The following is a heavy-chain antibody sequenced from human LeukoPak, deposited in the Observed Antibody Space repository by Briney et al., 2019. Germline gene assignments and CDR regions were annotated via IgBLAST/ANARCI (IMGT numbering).Heavy chain of an antibody. CDR3: ATYRQVLLPFES. J-gene: IGHJ4*02. Sequence: SGGSLRLSCAASGFTFSNFGMSWVRQAPGKGLEWVSVISGSGGSTYYADSVKGRFTISRDNSKNTLYLQMNSLRADDTAVYYCATYRQVLLPFESWGQGTLVTVSS. CDR1: GFTFSNFG. V-gene: IGHV3-23*01. D-gene: IGHD2-8*02. CDR2: ISGSGGST.